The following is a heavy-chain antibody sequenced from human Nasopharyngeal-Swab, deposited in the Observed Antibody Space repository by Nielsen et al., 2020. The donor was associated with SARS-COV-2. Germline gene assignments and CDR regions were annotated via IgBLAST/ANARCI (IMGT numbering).Heavy chain of an antibody. CDR3: ARDTKGSSGWPYYYYCYMDV. CDR2: ISSSSSTI. D-gene: IGHD6-19*01. V-gene: IGHV3-48*01. J-gene: IGHJ6*03. Sequence: VRQAPGKGLEWVSYISSSSSTIYYADSVKGRFTISRDNAKNSLYLQMNSLRAEDTAVYYCARDTKGSSGWPYYYYCYMDVWGKGTTVTVSS.